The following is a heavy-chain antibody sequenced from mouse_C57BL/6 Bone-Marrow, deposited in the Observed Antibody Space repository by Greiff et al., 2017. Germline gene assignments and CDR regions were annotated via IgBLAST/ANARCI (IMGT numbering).Heavy chain of an antibody. CDR1: GFNIKNTY. Sequence: EVQLQQSVAELVRPGASVKLSCTASGFNIKNTYMHWVKQRPEQGLEWIGRIDPANGNPKYAPKFQGKATITADTSSNTAYLQLSSLTSEDTAIYYCARIPNYYGSSPYAMDYWGQGTSVTVSS. CDR2: IDPANGNP. V-gene: IGHV14-3*01. J-gene: IGHJ4*01. D-gene: IGHD1-1*01. CDR3: ARIPNYYGSSPYAMDY.